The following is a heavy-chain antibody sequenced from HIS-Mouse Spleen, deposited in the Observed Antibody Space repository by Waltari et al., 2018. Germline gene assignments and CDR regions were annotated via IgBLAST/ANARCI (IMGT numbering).Heavy chain of an antibody. CDR2: IYYSGST. V-gene: IGHV4-39*01. J-gene: IGHJ5*02. D-gene: IGHD3-22*01. CDR1: GGSISSSSYY. CDR3: ARNRITMIVVVTPNWFDP. Sequence: QLQLQESGPGLVKPSETLSLTCTVSGGSISSSSYYWGWIRQPPGKGLEWIGSIYYSGSTYYNPSLKSVVNISVDTSKSQFALKRSSVTAADTAVYYCARNRITMIVVVTPNWFDPWGQGTLVTVSS.